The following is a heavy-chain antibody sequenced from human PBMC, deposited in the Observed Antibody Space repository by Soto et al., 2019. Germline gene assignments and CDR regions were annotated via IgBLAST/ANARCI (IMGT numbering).Heavy chain of an antibody. CDR1: GFTFSDYY. CDR3: ARDNNQYSVAGGYFQH. CDR2: ISSSGSTI. V-gene: IGHV3-11*01. Sequence: SGGSLRLSCAASGFTFSDYYMSWIRQAPGKGLEWVSYISSSGSTIYYADSVKGRFTISRDNAKNSLYLQMNSLRAEDTAVYYCARDNNQYSVAGGYFQHWGQGTLVTVSS. D-gene: IGHD6-19*01. J-gene: IGHJ1*01.